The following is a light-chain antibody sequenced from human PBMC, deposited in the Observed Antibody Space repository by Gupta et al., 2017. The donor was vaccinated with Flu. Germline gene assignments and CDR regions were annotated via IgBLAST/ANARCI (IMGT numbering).Light chain of an antibody. Sequence: QSVLTQPPSVSGAPGQRLTISCTGSSSNFGAGYDVHWYQKLPGTAPKLLIYGNNHRPSGVPDRFSGSKSGTSASLAITGLQAEDEAHYYCQSYDSSLSGSVFGGGTKLTVL. CDR1: SSNFGAGYD. V-gene: IGLV1-40*01. CDR2: GNN. CDR3: QSYDSSLSGSV. J-gene: IGLJ3*02.